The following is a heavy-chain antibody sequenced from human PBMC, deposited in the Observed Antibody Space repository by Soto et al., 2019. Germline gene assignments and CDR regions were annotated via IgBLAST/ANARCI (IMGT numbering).Heavy chain of an antibody. CDR1: GGTFSSYA. V-gene: IGHV1-69*13. J-gene: IGHJ5*02. D-gene: IGHD2-15*01. Sequence: GASVKVSCKASGGTFSSYAISWVRQAPGQGLEWMGGIIPIFGTANYAQKFQGRVTITADESTSTAYMELSSLRSEDTAVYYCARDEGDCSGGSCYPSWFDPWGQGTLVTVSS. CDR3: ARDEGDCSGGSCYPSWFDP. CDR2: IIPIFGTA.